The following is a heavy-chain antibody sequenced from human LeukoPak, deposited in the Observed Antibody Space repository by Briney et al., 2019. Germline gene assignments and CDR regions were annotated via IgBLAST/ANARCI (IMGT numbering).Heavy chain of an antibody. CDR1: GGSLSSYY. CDR3: ARDFVGVVRGNYYYYYYMDV. CDR2: IYYSGST. D-gene: IGHD3-10*01. J-gene: IGHJ6*03. Sequence: SETLSLTCTVSGGSLSSYYWSWIRQPPGKGLEWIGYIYYSGSTNYNPSLKSRVTISVDTSKNQFSLKLSSVTAADTAVYYCARDFVGVVRGNYYYYYYMDVWGKGTTVTVSS. V-gene: IGHV4-59*01.